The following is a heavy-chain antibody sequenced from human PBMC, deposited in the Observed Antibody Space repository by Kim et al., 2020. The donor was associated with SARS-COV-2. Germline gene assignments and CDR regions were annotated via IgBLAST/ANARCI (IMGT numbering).Heavy chain of an antibody. CDR3: ARAGRGSSGYYYYYYYYGMDV. CDR2: IYYSGST. CDR1: GGSVSSGSYY. Sequence: SETLSLTCTVSGGSVSSGSYYWSWIRQPPGKGLEWIGYIYYSGSTNYNPSLKSRVTISVDTSKNQFSLKLSSVTAADTAVYYCARAGRGSSGYYYYYYYYGMDVWGQGTTVTVSS. D-gene: IGHD3-22*01. J-gene: IGHJ6*02. V-gene: IGHV4-61*01.